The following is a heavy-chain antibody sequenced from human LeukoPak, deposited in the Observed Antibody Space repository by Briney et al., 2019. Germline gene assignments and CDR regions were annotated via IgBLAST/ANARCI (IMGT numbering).Heavy chain of an antibody. V-gene: IGHV3-23*01. CDR2: ISGSGGST. Sequence: GGSLRLSCAASAFTFNNYGMHWVRQAPGKGLEWVSAISGSGGSTYYADSVKGRFTISRDNSKNTLYLQMNSLRAEDTAVYYCKIYYYDSSGKSYWGQGTLVTVSS. CDR1: AFTFNNYG. D-gene: IGHD3-22*01. CDR3: KIYYYDSSGKSY. J-gene: IGHJ4*02.